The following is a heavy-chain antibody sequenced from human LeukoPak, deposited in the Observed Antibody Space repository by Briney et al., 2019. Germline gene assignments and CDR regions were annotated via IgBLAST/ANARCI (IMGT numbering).Heavy chain of an antibody. D-gene: IGHD6-19*01. CDR3: ARGNTYSSGWYTLNYYYGMDV. CDR2: ISAYNGNT. Sequence: ASVKVSCKASGYTFTSYGISWVRQAPGQGLEWMGWISAYNGNTNYAQKLQGRVTMTTDTSTSTAYMELRSLRSDDTAVYYCARGNTYSSGWYTLNYYYGMDVWGQGTTVTVSS. J-gene: IGHJ6*02. CDR1: GYTFTSYG. V-gene: IGHV1-18*01.